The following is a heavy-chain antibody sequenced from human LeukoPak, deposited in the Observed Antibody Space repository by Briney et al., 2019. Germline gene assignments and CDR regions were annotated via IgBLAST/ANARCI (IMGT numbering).Heavy chain of an antibody. CDR3: ARETYASGWFVY. Sequence: SETLSLTCTVSGGSLSSYFWSWIRQPPGKGLEWIGYIYSTGSTNYNPSLKSRVTISADTSNNQFSMKLSSVTAADTAVYYCARETYASGWFVYWGQGTLVTVSS. V-gene: IGHV4-59*01. CDR2: IYSTGST. J-gene: IGHJ4*02. CDR1: GGSLSSYF. D-gene: IGHD6-19*01.